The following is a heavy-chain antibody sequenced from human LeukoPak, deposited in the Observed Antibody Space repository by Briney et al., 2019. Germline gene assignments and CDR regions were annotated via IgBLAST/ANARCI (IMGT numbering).Heavy chain of an antibody. CDR1: GGTFSSYA. D-gene: IGHD3-3*01. Sequence: SVKVSCKASGGTFSSYAISWVRQAPGQGLEWMGGIIPIFGTANYAQKFQGRVTITADESTSTAYMELSSLRSEDTAVYYCARGLNTIFGVDTLYNWFDPWGQGTLVTVSP. CDR2: IIPIFGTA. J-gene: IGHJ5*02. CDR3: ARGLNTIFGVDTLYNWFDP. V-gene: IGHV1-69*13.